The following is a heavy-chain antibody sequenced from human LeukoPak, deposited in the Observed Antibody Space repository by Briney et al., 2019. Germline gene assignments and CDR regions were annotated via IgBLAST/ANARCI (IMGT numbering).Heavy chain of an antibody. CDR1: GFTFSSYA. D-gene: IGHD3-22*01. CDR2: ISGSGGST. V-gene: IGHV3-23*01. Sequence: GGSLRLSCAAPGFTFSSYAMSWVRQAPGKGLEWVSAISGSGGSTYYADSVKGRFTISRDNSKNTLYLQMNSLRAEDTAVYYCAKDPSYYYDSSGSTGPFDYWGQGTLVTVSS. CDR3: AKDPSYYYDSSGSTGPFDY. J-gene: IGHJ4*02.